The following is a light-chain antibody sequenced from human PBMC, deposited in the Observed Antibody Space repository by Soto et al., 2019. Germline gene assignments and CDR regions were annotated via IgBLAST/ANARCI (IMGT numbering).Light chain of an antibody. CDR3: QQSYKTPLT. CDR1: QIISNY. V-gene: IGKV1-39*01. CDR2: AAS. Sequence: DIQMTQSPSSLSASVGDRVTITCRASQIISNYLNWYQQKPGKAPKLLIYAASSLQSGVPSRFSGSGSGTDFTLTISILQPEDFASYYCQQSYKTPLTFGGGTKVE. J-gene: IGKJ4*01.